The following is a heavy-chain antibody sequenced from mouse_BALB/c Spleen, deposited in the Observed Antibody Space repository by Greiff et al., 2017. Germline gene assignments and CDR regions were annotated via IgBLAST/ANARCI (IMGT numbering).Heavy chain of an antibody. D-gene: IGHD1-1*01. Sequence: VQLVESGAELARPGASVKLSCKASGYTFTSYWMQWVKQRPGQGLEWIGAIYPGDGDTRYTQKFKGKATLTADKSSSTAYMQLSSLASEDSAVYYCARLTTVVATDYYAMDYWGQGTSVTVSS. J-gene: IGHJ4*01. CDR3: ARLTTVVATDYYAMDY. CDR2: IYPGDGDT. V-gene: IGHV1-87*01. CDR1: GYTFTSYW.